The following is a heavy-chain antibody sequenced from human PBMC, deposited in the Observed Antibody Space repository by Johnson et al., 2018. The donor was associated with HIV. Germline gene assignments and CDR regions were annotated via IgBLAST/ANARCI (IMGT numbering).Heavy chain of an antibody. CDR1: GFTFSSYA. CDR3: AKQYYGSGGSVHAFDI. Sequence: QVQLVESGGGVVQPGRSLRLSCAASGFTFSSYAMHWVRQAPGKGLEWVAVISYDGSNNYYADSVKGRFTVSRDNSKNTVYLQMNSLRAEDTAVYYCAKQYYGSGGSVHAFDIWGQGTMVTVSS. J-gene: IGHJ3*02. CDR2: ISYDGSNN. D-gene: IGHD3-10*01. V-gene: IGHV3-30*18.